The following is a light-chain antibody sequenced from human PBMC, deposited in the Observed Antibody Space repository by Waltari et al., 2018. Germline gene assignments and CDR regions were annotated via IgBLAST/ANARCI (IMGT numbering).Light chain of an antibody. V-gene: IGLV2-11*01. Sequence: QSALTQPRSVSESPGQSVTISCTGTNYDVGYYNYVSWYQHHPGKAPKLMIYDVTKLPSGVPDRFSGSKYGNTASLTISGLQAEDEADYYCSSYSGTYTLLFGGGTKLTVL. CDR1: NYDVGYYNY. J-gene: IGLJ3*02. CDR3: SSYSGTYTLL. CDR2: DVT.